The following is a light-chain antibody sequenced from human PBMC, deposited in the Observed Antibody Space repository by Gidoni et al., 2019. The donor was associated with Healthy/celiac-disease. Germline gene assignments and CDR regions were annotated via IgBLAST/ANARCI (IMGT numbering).Light chain of an antibody. CDR3: QQYGSSPPWT. V-gene: IGKV3-20*01. Sequence: EIVLTQSPGTLSLSPGERATLSCRASPSVSSSYLAWYQQKPGQAPRLLIYGASSRATGIPDRFSGSGSGTDFTLTISRLEPEDFAVYYCQQYGSSPPWTFGQXTKLEIK. J-gene: IGKJ2*02. CDR1: PSVSSSY. CDR2: GAS.